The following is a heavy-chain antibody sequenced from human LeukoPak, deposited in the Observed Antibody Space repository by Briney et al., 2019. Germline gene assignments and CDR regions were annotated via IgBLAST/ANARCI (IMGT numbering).Heavy chain of an antibody. D-gene: IGHD3-10*01. J-gene: IGHJ6*02. CDR2: INHSGST. CDR3: ARYEMTYYYGPDV. Sequence: PSETLSLTCAVYGGSFSGYYWSWIRQPPGKGLEWIGEINHSGSTNYNPSLKSRVTISVDTSKNQFSLKLSSVTAADMAVYYCARYEMTYYYGPDVWGQGTTVTVSS. V-gene: IGHV4-34*01. CDR1: GGSFSGYY.